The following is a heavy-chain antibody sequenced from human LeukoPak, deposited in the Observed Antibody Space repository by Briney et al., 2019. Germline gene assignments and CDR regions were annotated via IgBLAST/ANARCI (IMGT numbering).Heavy chain of an antibody. CDR3: ARTVVAATYNWFDP. D-gene: IGHD2-15*01. J-gene: IGHJ5*02. V-gene: IGHV4-59*01. CDR2: IYYSGST. CDR1: GGSISSYY. Sequence: SETPSLTCTVSGGSISSYYWSWIRQPPGKGLEWIGYIYYSGSTNYNPSLKSRVTISVDTSKNQFSLKLSSVTAADTAVYYCARTVVAATYNWFDPWGQGTLVTVSS.